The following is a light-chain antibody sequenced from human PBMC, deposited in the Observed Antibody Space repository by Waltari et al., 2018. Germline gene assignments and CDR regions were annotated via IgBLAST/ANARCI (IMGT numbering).Light chain of an antibody. V-gene: IGLV6-57*03. CDR2: QDT. CDR1: SGSIVSNY. J-gene: IGLJ3*02. CDR3: QSSDINHHGV. Sequence: NFVLTPPHSVSESPGKTVTISCTRSSGSIVSNYVQWYQQRPGSAPTTVIYQDTQRLSGVPDRFSGSVDRSSNSASLTISGLQTEDTADYYCQSSDINHHGVFGGGTKLTVL.